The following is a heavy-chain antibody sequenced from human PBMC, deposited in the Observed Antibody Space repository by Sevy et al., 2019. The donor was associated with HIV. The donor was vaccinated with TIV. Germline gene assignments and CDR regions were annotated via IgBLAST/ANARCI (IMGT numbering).Heavy chain of an antibody. V-gene: IGHV4-39*01. CDR2: IYYSGST. CDR3: ARHGSIVTLYYYGMDV. D-gene: IGHD6-6*01. CDR1: GGSISSSSYY. Sequence: SETLSLTCTVSGGSISSSSYYWGWIRQPPGKGLEWIGSIYYSGSTYYNPSLKSRVTISVDTSKNQFSLKLSSVTAADTAVYHCARHGSIVTLYYYGMDVWGQGTTVTVSS. J-gene: IGHJ6*02.